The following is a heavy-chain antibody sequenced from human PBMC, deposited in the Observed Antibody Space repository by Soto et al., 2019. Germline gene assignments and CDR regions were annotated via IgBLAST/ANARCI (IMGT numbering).Heavy chain of an antibody. D-gene: IGHD2-15*01. J-gene: IGHJ5*02. CDR2: IYYSGST. Sequence: QLQLQESGPGLVKPSETLSLTCTVSGGSISSSSYYWGWIRQPPGKGLEWIGSIYYSGSTYYNPSLKSRVTISVDTSKNQFSLKLSSVTAADTAVYYCARQGGGRYCSGGSCYPGWFDPWGQGTLVTVSS. CDR1: GGSISSSSYY. CDR3: ARQGGGRYCSGGSCYPGWFDP. V-gene: IGHV4-39*01.